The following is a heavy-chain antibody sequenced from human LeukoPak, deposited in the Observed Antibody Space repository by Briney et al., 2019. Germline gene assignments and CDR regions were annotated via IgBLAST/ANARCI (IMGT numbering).Heavy chain of an antibody. J-gene: IGHJ2*01. V-gene: IGHV4-39*01. CDR3: ARHSLLPFDL. D-gene: IGHD2/OR15-2a*01. CDR1: GGSISSSSYY. CDR2: INHSGSA. Sequence: SETLSLTCTVSGGSISSSSYYWGWIRQPPGQGLEWIGEINHSGSANYNPSLKSRVTISVDTSKNQCSLKLSSVTAADMAVYYCARHSLLPFDLWGRGTLVTVSS.